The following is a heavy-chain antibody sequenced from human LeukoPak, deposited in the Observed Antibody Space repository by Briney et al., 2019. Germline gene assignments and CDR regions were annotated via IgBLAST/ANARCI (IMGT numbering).Heavy chain of an antibody. J-gene: IGHJ4*02. CDR1: GYSFTSSH. Sequence: GASVKVSCKASGYSFTSSHINWVRQAPGQGLEWMGWMNPKSGNTGYEQKFQGRVTMTTDTSINTAYMELSSLRSEDTAVYYCARAELRYFDWPPGDYWGQGTLVTVSS. CDR3: ARAELRYFDWPPGDY. CDR2: MNPKSGNT. V-gene: IGHV1-8*01. D-gene: IGHD3-9*01.